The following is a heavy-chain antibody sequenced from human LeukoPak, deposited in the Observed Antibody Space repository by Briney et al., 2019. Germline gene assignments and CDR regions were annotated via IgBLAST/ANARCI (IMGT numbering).Heavy chain of an antibody. V-gene: IGHV3-30*04. CDR3: ARDPRQYSSDLQPLFDY. CDR2: ISYDGSNK. D-gene: IGHD6-19*01. J-gene: IGHJ4*02. Sequence: SLRLSCAASGFTFSSYAMHWVRQAPGKGLEWVAVISYDGSNKYYADSVKGRFTISRDNSKNTLYLQMNSLRAEDTAVYYCARDPRQYSSDLQPLFDYWGQGTLVNVFS. CDR1: GFTFSSYA.